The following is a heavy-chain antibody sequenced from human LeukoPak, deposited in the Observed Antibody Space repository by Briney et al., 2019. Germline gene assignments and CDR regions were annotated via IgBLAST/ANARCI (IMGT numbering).Heavy chain of an antibody. V-gene: IGHV3-30*02. J-gene: IGHJ4*02. CDR2: IRYDGGIK. Sequence: GGSLRLSCAASGFTFSSYGMHWVRQAPGKGLEWVVFIRYDGGIKYYADSVKGRFTISRDNAESSLYLQMNSLRAEDTAVYYCASSTVEMATILDQDWGQGTLVTVSS. D-gene: IGHD5-24*01. CDR1: GFTFSSYG. CDR3: ASSTVEMATILDQD.